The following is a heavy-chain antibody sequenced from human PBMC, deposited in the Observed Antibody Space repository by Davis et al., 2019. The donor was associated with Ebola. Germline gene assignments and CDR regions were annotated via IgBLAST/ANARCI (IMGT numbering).Heavy chain of an antibody. D-gene: IGHD5-18*01. CDR1: GFTFSSYS. CDR2: ISSSSSYI. V-gene: IGHV3-21*01. Sequence: GESLKISCAASGFTFSSYSMNWVRQAPGKGLEWVSSISSSSSYIYYADSVKGRFTISRDNAKNSLYLQMNSLRAEDTAVYYCARGGYSYGRPVYYYYMDVWGKGTTVTVSS. CDR3: ARGGYSYGRPVYYYYMDV. J-gene: IGHJ6*03.